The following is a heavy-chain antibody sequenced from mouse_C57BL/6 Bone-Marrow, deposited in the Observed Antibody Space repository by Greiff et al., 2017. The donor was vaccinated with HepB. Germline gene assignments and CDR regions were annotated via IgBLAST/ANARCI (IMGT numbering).Heavy chain of an antibody. CDR1: GYAFTNYL. CDR3: ARGGWLLSYWYFDV. Sequence: QVHLQQSGAELVRPGTSVKVSCKASGYAFTNYLIEWVKQRPGQGLEWIGVINPGSGGTNYNEKFKGKATLTADKTSSTDYMLLSSLTSEDSAVYCCARGGWLLSYWYFDVWGTGTTVNVSS. D-gene: IGHD2-3*01. CDR2: INPGSGGT. J-gene: IGHJ1*03. V-gene: IGHV1-54*01.